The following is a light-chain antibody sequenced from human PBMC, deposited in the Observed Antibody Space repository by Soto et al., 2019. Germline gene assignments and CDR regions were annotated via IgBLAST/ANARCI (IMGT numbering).Light chain of an antibody. CDR3: GTWDSSLSAVV. Sequence: QAVVTQPPSVSAAPGQKVTISCSGSSSNIGNNYVSWYQQLPRTAPKLLIHDNNERPSGIPDRFSGSKSGTSATLGITGLQTGDEADYYCGTWDSSLSAVVFGGGTKVTVL. V-gene: IGLV1-51*01. J-gene: IGLJ2*01. CDR1: SSNIGNNY. CDR2: DNN.